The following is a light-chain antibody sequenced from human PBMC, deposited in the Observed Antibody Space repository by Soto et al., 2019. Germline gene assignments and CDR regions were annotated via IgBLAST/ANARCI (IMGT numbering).Light chain of an antibody. J-gene: IGKJ4*01. CDR1: QSISTF. CDR2: GAS. CDR3: QQSYSTLLS. Sequence: DIELTQSPSSLSASVGDRVTITCRASQSISTFLNWYQHKRGKAPKLLIHGASSLQSGVPFRFTGSGSGTDFSLTISGLQPEDSATYYWQQSYSTLLSFGGGTQVDIK. V-gene: IGKV1-39*01.